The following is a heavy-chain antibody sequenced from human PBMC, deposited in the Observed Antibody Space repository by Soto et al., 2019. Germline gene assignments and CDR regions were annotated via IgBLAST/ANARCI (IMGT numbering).Heavy chain of an antibody. CDR1: GFTFSSYA. D-gene: IGHD2-21*02. Sequence: HPGGSLRLSCAASGFTFSSYAMHWVRQAPGKGLEWVAVISYDGSNKYYADSVKGRFTISRDNSKNTLYLQMNSLRAEDTAVYYCAREKVTAILNYYYYYGMDVWGQGTTVTVAS. CDR2: ISYDGSNK. CDR3: AREKVTAILNYYYYYGMDV. V-gene: IGHV3-30-3*01. J-gene: IGHJ6*02.